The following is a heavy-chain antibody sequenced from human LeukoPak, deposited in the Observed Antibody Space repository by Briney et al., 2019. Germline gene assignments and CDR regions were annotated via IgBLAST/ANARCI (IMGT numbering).Heavy chain of an antibody. CDR2: INPSGGST. CDR3: ARGGPLTYYYDSSGHYGFDY. V-gene: IGHV1-46*03. J-gene: IGHJ4*02. D-gene: IGHD3-22*01. CDR1: RYTFTSYY. Sequence: ASVKVSCKASRYTFTSYYMHWVRQAPGQGLEWMGIINPSGGSTSYAQKFQGRVTMTRDTSTSTVYMELSSLRSEDTAVYYCARGGPLTYYYDSSGHYGFDYWGQGTLVTVSS.